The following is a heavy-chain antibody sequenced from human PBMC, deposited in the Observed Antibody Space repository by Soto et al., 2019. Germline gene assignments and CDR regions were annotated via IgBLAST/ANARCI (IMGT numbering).Heavy chain of an antibody. CDR2: ISAYNGNT. V-gene: IGHV1-18*01. Sequence: ASVKVSCKASGYTFTSYGISWVRQAPGQGLEWMGWISAYNGNTNYAQKLQGRVTMTTDTSTSTAYMELSSLRSEDTAVYYCATDLPPEKMNNPWGQGTLVTVSS. CDR3: ATDLPPEKMNNP. CDR1: GYTFTSYG. J-gene: IGHJ5*02.